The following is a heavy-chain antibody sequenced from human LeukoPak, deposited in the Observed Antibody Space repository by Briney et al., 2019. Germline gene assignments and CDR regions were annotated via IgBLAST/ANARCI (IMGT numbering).Heavy chain of an antibody. J-gene: IGHJ3*02. Sequence: GGSLRLSCAASRFTFSNYGVNWVRQAPGKELEWVSYINSRSSTIYYADSVRGRFTISRDNAKNSLYLQMNSLKAEDTAIYYCAREVGTPQAFDIWGQGTMVTVSP. V-gene: IGHV3-48*01. CDR3: AREVGTPQAFDI. CDR2: INSRSSTI. D-gene: IGHD1-26*01. CDR1: RFTFSNYG.